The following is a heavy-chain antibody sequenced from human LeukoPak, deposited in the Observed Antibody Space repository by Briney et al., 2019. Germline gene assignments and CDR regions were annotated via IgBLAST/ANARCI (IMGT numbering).Heavy chain of an antibody. CDR3: ARDEN. J-gene: IGHJ4*02. CDR2: INQDGSEK. Sequence: GGSLRLSCAASGFTFSRSWMSWVRQAPGRGLEWVANINQDGSEKYYVDSVKGRFTISKDNAKDSLYLQMNSLRAEDTAVYYCARDENWGQGTLVTVSS. CDR1: GFTFSRSW. V-gene: IGHV3-7*01.